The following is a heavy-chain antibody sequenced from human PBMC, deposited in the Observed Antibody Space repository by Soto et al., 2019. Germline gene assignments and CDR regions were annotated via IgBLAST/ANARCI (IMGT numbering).Heavy chain of an antibody. D-gene: IGHD2-2*01. CDR3: ARVQGLGCSSTSCPQAAP. CDR1: GYTFTSYD. CDR2: MNPNSGNT. V-gene: IGHV1-8*01. Sequence: ASVKVSCKASGYTFTSYDINWVRQATGQGLGWMGWMNPNSGNTGYAQKFQGRVTMTRNTSISTAYMELSSLRSEDTAVYYCARVQGLGCSSTSCPQAAPWGQGTLVTVSS. J-gene: IGHJ5*02.